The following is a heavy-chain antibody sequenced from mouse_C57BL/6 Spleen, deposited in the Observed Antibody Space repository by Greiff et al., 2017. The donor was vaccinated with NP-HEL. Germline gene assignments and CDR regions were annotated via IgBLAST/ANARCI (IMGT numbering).Heavy chain of an antibody. V-gene: IGHV1-15*01. Sequence: QVQLQHSGAELVRPGASVTLSCKASGYTFTDYEMHWVKQTPVHGLEWIGAIDPETGGTAYNQKFKGKAILTADKSSSTAYMELRSLTSEDSAVYYCTRRVAYSPDYWGQGTTLTVSS. CDR1: GYTFTDYE. J-gene: IGHJ2*01. CDR3: TRRVAYSPDY. D-gene: IGHD2-12*01. CDR2: IDPETGGT.